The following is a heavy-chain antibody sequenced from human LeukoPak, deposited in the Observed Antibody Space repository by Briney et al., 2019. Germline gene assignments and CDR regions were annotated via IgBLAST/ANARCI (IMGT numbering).Heavy chain of an antibody. CDR3: ARAFLGGDY. CDR1: GFSFTTYS. CDR2: ISNTSYTI. J-gene: IGHJ4*02. D-gene: IGHD3-3*02. Sequence: SPRHSCVPSGFSFTTYSMNWVRKAPGKRVEWVSYISNTSYTIYYADSVKGRFTISRDNAKNSLYLQMSRLRDEDTAVYYCARAFLGGDYWGQGTLVTVSS. V-gene: IGHV3-48*02.